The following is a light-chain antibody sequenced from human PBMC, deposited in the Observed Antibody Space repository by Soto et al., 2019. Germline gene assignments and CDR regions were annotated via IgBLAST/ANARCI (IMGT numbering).Light chain of an antibody. CDR3: MQATQSYT. V-gene: IGKV2-24*01. CDR2: QIS. CDR1: QILVHSDGTTY. J-gene: IGKJ2*01. Sequence: DIVMTQTPLSSPVTLGQPASISCMSSQILVHSDGTTYLRWLHQRPGQPPRLLLYQISNRFSGVPDRFSGRGAGTDFTLQIIMVEAEYVVVYYCMQATQSYTIGQGTKLEIK.